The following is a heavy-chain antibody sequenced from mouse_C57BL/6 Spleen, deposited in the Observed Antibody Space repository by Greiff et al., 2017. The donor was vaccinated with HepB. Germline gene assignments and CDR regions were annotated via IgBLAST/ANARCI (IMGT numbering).Heavy chain of an antibody. CDR1: GYTFTNYW. Sequence: VMLVESGAELVRPGTSVKMSCKASGYTFTNYWIGWAKQRPGHGLEWIGDIYPGGGYTNYNEKFKGKATLTADKSSSTAYMQFSSLTSEDSAIYYCARKDGNYVAMDYWGQGTSVTVSS. D-gene: IGHD2-1*01. CDR3: ARKDGNYVAMDY. CDR2: IYPGGGYT. J-gene: IGHJ4*01. V-gene: IGHV1-63*01.